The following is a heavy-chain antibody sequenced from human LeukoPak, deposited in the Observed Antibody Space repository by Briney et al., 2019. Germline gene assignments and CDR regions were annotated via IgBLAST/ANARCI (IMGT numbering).Heavy chain of an antibody. Sequence: GGSLRLSCAASGFTFSSYGMHWVRQAPGKGLEWVSAFSGSGGSTYYADSVKGRFTISRDNSKNTLYLQMNSLRAGDTAVYYCATSGLSRFGFWGQGTLVTVSS. CDR3: ATSGLSRFGF. D-gene: IGHD2/OR15-2a*01. CDR1: GFTFSSYG. J-gene: IGHJ4*02. CDR2: FSGSGGST. V-gene: IGHV3-23*01.